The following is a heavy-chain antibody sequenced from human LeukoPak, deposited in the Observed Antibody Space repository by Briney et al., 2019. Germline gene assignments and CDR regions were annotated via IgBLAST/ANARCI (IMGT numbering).Heavy chain of an antibody. V-gene: IGHV3-48*03. CDR3: ARGSSPFGGVITNFDY. CDR1: GFTFSSHD. CDR2: ISSSGSTI. J-gene: IGHJ4*02. D-gene: IGHD3-16*02. Sequence: GGSLRLSCEASGFTFSSHDMNWVRQAPGKGLEWVSYISSSGSTIYYADSVKGRFTISRDNAKNSLYLQMNSLRAEDTAVYYCARGSSPFGGVITNFDYWGQGTLVTVSS.